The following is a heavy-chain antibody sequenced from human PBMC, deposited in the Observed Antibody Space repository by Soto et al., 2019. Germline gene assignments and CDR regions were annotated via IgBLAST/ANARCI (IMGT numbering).Heavy chain of an antibody. Sequence: EVQLVESGGGLVKPGGSLRLSCAASGFTFSSYSMNWVRQAPGKGLEWVSSISSSSSYIYYADSVKGRFTISRDKAKNSLYLQMNSLRAEDTAVYYGARDWVEMATNRHDAFDILGQGTMVTVSS. CDR1: GFTFSSYS. CDR3: ARDWVEMATNRHDAFDI. J-gene: IGHJ3*02. D-gene: IGHD5-12*01. CDR2: ISSSSSYI. V-gene: IGHV3-21*01.